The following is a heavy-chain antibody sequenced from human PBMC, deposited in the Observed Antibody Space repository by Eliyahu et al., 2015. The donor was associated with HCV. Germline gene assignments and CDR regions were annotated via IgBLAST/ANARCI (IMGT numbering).Heavy chain of an antibody. CDR1: GFTFSTYS. D-gene: IGHD3-3*01. Sequence: EVQLVESGGGLVKPGGSLRLSCAASGFTFSTYSMNWVRQAPGKGLEWVSSISSSSIYIYYADXVKGRFTISRDNAKNSLYLQMNSLRAEDTAVYYCARDWKAKGIITIFGVVNSSGMDVWGQGTTVTVSS. V-gene: IGHV3-21*01. J-gene: IGHJ6*02. CDR2: ISSSSIYI. CDR3: ARDWKAKGIITIFGVVNSSGMDV.